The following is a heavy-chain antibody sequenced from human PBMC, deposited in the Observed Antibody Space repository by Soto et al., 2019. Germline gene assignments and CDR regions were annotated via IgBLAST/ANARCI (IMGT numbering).Heavy chain of an antibody. D-gene: IGHD1-26*01. V-gene: IGHV4-34*01. CDR3: ARRGSWSNGWGSNYIWFDP. J-gene: IGHJ5*02. Sequence: QVQLQQWGAGLLKPSETLSLTCAVYGGSFSGYFWNWIRQPPGKGLEWIGEINDRGSTTYNPSLKSRVTISGHTSKNQFSLKLSSVTAADTAVYYCARRGSWSNGWGSNYIWFDPWGQGTLVTVSS. CDR1: GGSFSGYF. CDR2: INDRGST.